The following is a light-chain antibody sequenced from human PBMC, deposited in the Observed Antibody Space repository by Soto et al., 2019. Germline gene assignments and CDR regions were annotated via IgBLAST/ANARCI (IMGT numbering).Light chain of an antibody. V-gene: IGKV1-5*03. CDR1: QTISSW. CDR2: KAS. J-gene: IGKJ1*01. Sequence: DIQMPQSPSTLSGYVGDRVTITCRASQTISSWLAWYQQKPGKAPKLLIYKASTLKSGVPSRFSGSGSGTEFTLTISSLQPDDFATDYCQHYNSYSEAFGQGTKVDIK. CDR3: QHYNSYSEA.